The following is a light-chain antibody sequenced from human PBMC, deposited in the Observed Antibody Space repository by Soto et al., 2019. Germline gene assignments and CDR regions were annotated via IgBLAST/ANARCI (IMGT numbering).Light chain of an antibody. V-gene: IGKV3-20*01. CDR2: GAS. J-gene: IGKJ2*01. Sequence: EFVLTQSPGTLSLSPGERATLSCRASQSVMSNYLAWYQQKPGQSPRLLIYGASDRATGIPDRFSGSGSGTDFTLTISRLEPEDFAVFYCQHYGSSAYTFGQGTTLEIK. CDR1: QSVMSNY. CDR3: QHYGSSAYT.